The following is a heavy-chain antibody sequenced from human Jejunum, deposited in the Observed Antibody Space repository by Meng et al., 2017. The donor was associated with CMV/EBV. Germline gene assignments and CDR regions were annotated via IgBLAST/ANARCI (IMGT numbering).Heavy chain of an antibody. CDR1: RVAFTTYW. J-gene: IGHJ2*01. V-gene: IGHV3-7*01. Sequence: SCAASRVAFTTYWMSWLRQAPGKGLEWVANIEQDGNEKNYVDSVKGRFTISRDNAKSLLYLQMNSLRGDDTAVYYCARGGRYSGLWGRGTLVTVSS. CDR3: ARGGRYSGL. D-gene: IGHD2-15*01. CDR2: IEQDGNEK.